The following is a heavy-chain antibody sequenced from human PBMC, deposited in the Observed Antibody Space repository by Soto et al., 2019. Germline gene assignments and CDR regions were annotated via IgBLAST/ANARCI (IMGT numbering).Heavy chain of an antibody. J-gene: IGHJ5*02. V-gene: IGHV4-59*01. CDR2: IYYSGST. CDR3: ARGGSSWHDPWFDP. D-gene: IGHD6-13*01. CDR1: GGSISSYY. Sequence: PSETLSLTCTVSGGSISSYYWSWIRQPPGKGLEWIGYIYYSGSTNYNPSLKSRVTISVDTSKNQFSLKLSSVTAADTAVYYCARGGSSWHDPWFDPWGQGTLVTV.